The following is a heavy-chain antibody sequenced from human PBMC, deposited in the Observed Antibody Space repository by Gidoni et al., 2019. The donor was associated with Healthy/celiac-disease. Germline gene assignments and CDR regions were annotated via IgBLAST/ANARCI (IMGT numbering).Heavy chain of an antibody. V-gene: IGHV1-8*01. CDR1: GYTFTNYD. Sequence: QVQLVQSGAEVKKPGASVKVSCKASGYTFTNYDINWVRQATGQGLEWMGWMNPNRGNTGYAQKFQGRVTMTRNTSISTAYMELSSLRSEDTAVYYCARLGVVVAAPTDGYYYYDMDVWGQGTTVTVSS. D-gene: IGHD2-15*01. J-gene: IGHJ6*02. CDR2: MNPNRGNT. CDR3: ARLGVVVAAPTDGYYYYDMDV.